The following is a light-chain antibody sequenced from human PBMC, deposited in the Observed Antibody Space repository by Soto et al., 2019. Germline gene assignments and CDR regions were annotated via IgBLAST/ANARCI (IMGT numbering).Light chain of an antibody. J-gene: IGKJ1*01. CDR3: QKYNDWPRT. CDR1: QGVGIN. Sequence: VMTQSPAILSLSPGESATLSCRASQGVGINVAWYQQKPGQAPRILIYGESTRATGRPDRFSASGSATELNLTISRLLSEDFAVYYCQKYNDWPRTCGQGTKVDIK. CDR2: GES. V-gene: IGKV3-15*01.